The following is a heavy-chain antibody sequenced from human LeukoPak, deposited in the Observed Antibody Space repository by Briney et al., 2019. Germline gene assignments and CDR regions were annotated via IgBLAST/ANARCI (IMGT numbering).Heavy chain of an antibody. D-gene: IGHD3-10*01. CDR1: GFTFSNYG. CDR2: IYYDGNNK. V-gene: IGHV3-33*06. Sequence: PGRSLRLSCEASGFTFSNYGMQWVPQAPGKALEGVALIYYDGNNKIYSDSVKDRFTISRDNSKNTLFLQMNSLRAEDSAVYYCAKSAQDYYGSGSYYYPYYDYFIDVWGKGTTVTVSS. J-gene: IGHJ6*03. CDR3: AKSAQDYYGSGSYYYPYYDYFIDV.